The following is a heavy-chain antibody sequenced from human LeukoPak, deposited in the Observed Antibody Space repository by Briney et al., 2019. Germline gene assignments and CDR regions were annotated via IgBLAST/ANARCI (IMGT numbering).Heavy chain of an antibody. Sequence: PGGSLRLSCAASGFTFTIYTLNWVRQAPGKGLEWGSFVGGTSSTPQYAESVEGRFTISRDNAKSSLYLQLNSLRAEDTAVYYCVRDWAFVFDFWGQGTMVTVSS. CDR3: VRDWAFVFDF. V-gene: IGHV3-48*04. CDR2: VGGTSSTP. CDR1: GFTFTIYT. J-gene: IGHJ3*01. D-gene: IGHD3-3*02.